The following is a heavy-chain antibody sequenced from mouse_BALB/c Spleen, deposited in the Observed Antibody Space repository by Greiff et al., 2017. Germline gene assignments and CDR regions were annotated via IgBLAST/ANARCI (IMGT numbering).Heavy chain of an antibody. J-gene: IGHJ2*01. Sequence: QVQLQQPGAELVMPGASVKMSCTASGFTFTDYWMNWVKQRPGQGLEWIGALDTSGSYTSYNQKFKGMATLTVDESSITAYMKLSSLTSEDSVVYYCARSYYGNYVDYWGQGTTLTVSS. V-gene: IGHV1-69*01. CDR3: ARSYYGNYVDY. CDR1: GFTFTDYW. D-gene: IGHD2-10*01. CDR2: LDTSGSYT.